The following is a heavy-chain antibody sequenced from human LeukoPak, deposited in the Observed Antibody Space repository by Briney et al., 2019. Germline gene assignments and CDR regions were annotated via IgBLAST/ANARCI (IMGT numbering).Heavy chain of an antibody. Sequence: PGGSLRLSCAASGFTFSSYAMSWVRQAPGKGLEWVSAISGRGGSTYYADSVRGRFTISRDNSKNTRYLQMNSLRAEDTAVYYCAKEVGYCSGGSCYSGYWGQGTLVTVSS. CDR1: GFTFSSYA. CDR2: ISGRGGST. D-gene: IGHD2-15*01. J-gene: IGHJ4*02. V-gene: IGHV3-23*01. CDR3: AKEVGYCSGGSCYSGY.